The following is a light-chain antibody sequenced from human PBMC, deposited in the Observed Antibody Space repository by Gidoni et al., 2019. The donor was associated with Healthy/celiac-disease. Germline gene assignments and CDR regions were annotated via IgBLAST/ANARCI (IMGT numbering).Light chain of an antibody. CDR2: GAS. CDR1: QSVSSSY. CDR3: QQYGSSRYT. Sequence: DIELPQSLGTLSLSPGERATLSCSASQSVSSSYLAGYQPKPGKAPRLLIYGASSRATGIPDRFSGSGSGTDFTLTISRREPEDFAVYYCQQYGSSRYTFGQGTKLEIK. J-gene: IGKJ2*01. V-gene: IGKV3-20*01.